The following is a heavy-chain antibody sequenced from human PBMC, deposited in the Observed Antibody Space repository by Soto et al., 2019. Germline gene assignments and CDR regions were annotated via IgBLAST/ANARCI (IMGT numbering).Heavy chain of an antibody. CDR1: GGSISGHC. Sequence: SETLSLTCTVFGGSISGHCWSWIRQPPGKGLEWIAYIYYTGSTNYNPSLKSRVTISVDTSKNQFSLKLSSVTAADTAVYYCARVLRKTYSWFDPWGQGTLVTVSS. V-gene: IGHV4-59*11. CDR2: IYYTGST. D-gene: IGHD2-15*01. J-gene: IGHJ5*02. CDR3: ARVLRKTYSWFDP.